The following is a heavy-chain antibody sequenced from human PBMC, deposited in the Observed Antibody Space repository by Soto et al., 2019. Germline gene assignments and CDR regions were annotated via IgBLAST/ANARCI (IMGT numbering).Heavy chain of an antibody. Sequence: QSQTLSLTCAISGDSVSSNSAAWNWIRQSPSRGLEWLGRTYYRSKWYNDYAVSVKSRITINPDTSKNQFSLQLNSVTPEDTAVYYCARDISSGGFRLAELPYYFDYWGQGTLVTVSS. V-gene: IGHV6-1*01. D-gene: IGHD3-16*02. J-gene: IGHJ4*02. CDR2: TYYRSKWYN. CDR3: ARDISSGGFRLAELPYYFDY. CDR1: GDSVSSNSAA.